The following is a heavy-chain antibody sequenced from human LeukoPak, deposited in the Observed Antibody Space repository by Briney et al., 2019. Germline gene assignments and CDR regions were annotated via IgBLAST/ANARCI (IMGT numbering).Heavy chain of an antibody. Sequence: GGSLRLSCAASGFSFSSYAMSWVRQAPGKGLEWVSAISKSGDSTFYADSVKGRFTISRDNAKNSLYLQMNSLRAEDTAVYYCARDSLAAFDYWGQGTLVTVSS. CDR1: GFSFSSYA. D-gene: IGHD6-13*01. CDR2: ISKSGDST. V-gene: IGHV3-23*01. J-gene: IGHJ4*02. CDR3: ARDSLAAFDY.